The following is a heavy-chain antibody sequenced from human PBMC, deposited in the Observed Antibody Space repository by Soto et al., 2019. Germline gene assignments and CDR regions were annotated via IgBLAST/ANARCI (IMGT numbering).Heavy chain of an antibody. V-gene: IGHV4-31*03. Sequence: QVQLQESGPGLVKPSQTLSLTCTVAGGSVSSGGYYWSWLRQHPGTGLVWIGYISYGGTTYFNPSLKSRASISLDTSKNEFSLRLTSVTAADTAVYYCARRALPQCINGVCYKDGFWDYWGQGALVTVSS. CDR1: GGSVSSGGYY. CDR2: ISYGGTT. D-gene: IGHD2-8*01. J-gene: IGHJ4*02. CDR3: ARRALPQCINGVCYKDGFWDY.